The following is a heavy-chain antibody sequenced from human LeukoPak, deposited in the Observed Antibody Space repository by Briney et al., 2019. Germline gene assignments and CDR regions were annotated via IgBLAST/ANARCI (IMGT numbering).Heavy chain of an antibody. CDR2: IYYSGST. V-gene: IGHV4-59*08. D-gene: IGHD3-10*01. CDR1: GGSISSYY. J-gene: IGHJ4*02. Sequence: SETLSLTCTVSGGSISSYYWSWIWQPPGKGLEWIGYIYYSGSTNYNPSLKSRVTISVDTSKNQFSLKLSSVTAADTAVYYCARHARGVIDYWGQGTLVTVSS. CDR3: ARHARGVIDY.